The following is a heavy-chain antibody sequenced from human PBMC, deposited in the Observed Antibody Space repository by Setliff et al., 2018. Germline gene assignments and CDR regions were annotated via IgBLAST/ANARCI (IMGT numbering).Heavy chain of an antibody. Sequence: PGGSLRLSCAASGFTFSNAWMNWVRQAPGEGLEWVSSISSISNYIYYADSVKGRFTISRDNSKNTLYLQMNSLRAEDTAIYYCARDFHLGIGDGFDIWGQGTMVTVSS. CDR3: ARDFHLGIGDGFDI. CDR1: GFTFSNAW. D-gene: IGHD7-27*01. J-gene: IGHJ3*02. CDR2: ISSISNYI. V-gene: IGHV3-21*01.